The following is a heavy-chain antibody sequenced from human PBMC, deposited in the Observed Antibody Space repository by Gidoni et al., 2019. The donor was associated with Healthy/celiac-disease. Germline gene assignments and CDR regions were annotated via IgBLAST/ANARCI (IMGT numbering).Heavy chain of an antibody. D-gene: IGHD6-13*01. Sequence: EVQLVASGGGLVQPGRSLRLSCAASGLPFDDYAMHWVRQAPGKGLGWVSGISGNSGSRGYADSVKGRFTISRDNAKNSLYLQMNSLRAEDTALYYCAKIHGIAAALNYFDYWGQGTLVTVSS. CDR2: ISGNSGSR. J-gene: IGHJ4*02. CDR3: AKIHGIAAALNYFDY. V-gene: IGHV3-9*01. CDR1: GLPFDDYA.